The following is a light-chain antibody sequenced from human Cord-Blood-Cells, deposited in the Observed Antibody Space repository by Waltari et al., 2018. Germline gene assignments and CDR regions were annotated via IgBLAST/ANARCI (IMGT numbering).Light chain of an antibody. CDR1: SSNIGSNY. V-gene: IGLV1-47*01. CDR2: RNN. J-gene: IGLJ3*02. CDR3: AAWDDSLWV. Sequence: SVLTQPPSASGTPGQRVTISCSGSSSNIGSNYVYWYQPLPGTAPKLLIYRNNQRPSGVPDRFSGSKSGTSASLAISGLRSEDEADYYCAAWDDSLWVFGGGTKLTVL.